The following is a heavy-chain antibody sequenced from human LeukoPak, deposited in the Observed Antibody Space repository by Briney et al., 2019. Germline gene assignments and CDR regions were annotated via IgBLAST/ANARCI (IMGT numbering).Heavy chain of an antibody. V-gene: IGHV3-11*05. D-gene: IGHD2-2*01. CDR2: ISSSSSYT. Sequence: KPGGSLRLSCAASGFTFSDYYMSWIRQAPGXGLEWVSYISSSSSYTNYADSVKGRFTISRDNAKNSLYLQMNSLRAEDTAVYYCARDGVVVVPAANTNYYYYYGMDVWGQGTTVTVSS. CDR3: ARDGVVVVPAANTNYYYYYGMDV. CDR1: GFTFSDYY. J-gene: IGHJ6*02.